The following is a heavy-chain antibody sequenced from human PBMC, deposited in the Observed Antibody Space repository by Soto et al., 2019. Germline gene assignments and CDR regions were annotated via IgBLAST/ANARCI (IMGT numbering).Heavy chain of an antibody. V-gene: IGHV4-59*01. Sequence: ASETLSLTCSVSGGSTSSYYWSWIRQPPGKGLEWIGYISYSGSTNYNPSLKRRVTISIDTSKNQFSLKVSSVTAADTGVYYCARVGNWNYYSSAYYFDYWGQGTLVTVSS. CDR3: ARVGNWNYYSSAYYFDY. D-gene: IGHD1-7*01. CDR1: GGSTSSYY. J-gene: IGHJ4*02. CDR2: ISYSGST.